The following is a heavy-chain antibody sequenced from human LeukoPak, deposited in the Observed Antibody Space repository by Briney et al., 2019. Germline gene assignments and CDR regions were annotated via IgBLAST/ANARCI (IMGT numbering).Heavy chain of an antibody. CDR1: GGSISSSRSY. CDR3: SREGYSCPNWFDT. Sequence: SETLSLTCSVSGGSISSSRSYWGWIRQTPGKGLKWVGSIYYNGDTYYNPSFKSRVSMSVDTAKNQISLILTSVTAADTAVYYCSREGYSCPNWFDTWGQGTLVTVSS. V-gene: IGHV4-39*07. CDR2: IYYNGDT. J-gene: IGHJ5*02. D-gene: IGHD4-11*01.